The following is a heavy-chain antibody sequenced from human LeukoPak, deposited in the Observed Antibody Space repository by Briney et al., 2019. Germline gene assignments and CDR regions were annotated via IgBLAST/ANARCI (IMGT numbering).Heavy chain of an antibody. CDR3: AREAAAGTFYFDY. D-gene: IGHD6-13*01. J-gene: IGHJ4*02. V-gene: IGHV4-4*07. Sequence: PSETLSLTCIVSGDSISNYYWSWIRQPAGKGLEWIGRIYTSGSTNYNPSLKSRVTMSVDTSKNQLSLKLSSVTAADTAVYYRAREAAAGTFYFDYWGQGTLVTVSS. CDR2: IYTSGST. CDR1: GDSISNYY.